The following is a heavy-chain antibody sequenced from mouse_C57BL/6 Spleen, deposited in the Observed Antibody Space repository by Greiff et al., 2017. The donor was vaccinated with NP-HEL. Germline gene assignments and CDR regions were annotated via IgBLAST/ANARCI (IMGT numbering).Heavy chain of an antibody. CDR3: ARADYGSRDAMDY. V-gene: IGHV1-82*01. Sequence: QVQLKESGPELVKPGASVKISCKASGYAFSSSWMNWVKQRPGKGLEWIGRIYPGDGDTNYNGKFKGKAKLTADKSSSTAYMQLSSLTSEDSAVYFCARADYGSRDAMDYWGQGTSVTVAS. J-gene: IGHJ4*01. CDR1: GYAFSSSW. D-gene: IGHD1-1*01. CDR2: IYPGDGDT.